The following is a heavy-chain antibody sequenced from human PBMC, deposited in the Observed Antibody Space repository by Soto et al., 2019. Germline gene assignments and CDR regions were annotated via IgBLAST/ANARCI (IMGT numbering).Heavy chain of an antibody. CDR1: GFTFSSYG. V-gene: IGHV3-33*01. J-gene: IGHJ6*02. CDR3: ARDRYYDSSGYYLPESYYGMDV. CDR2: IWYDGSNK. Sequence: GGSLRLSCAASGFTFSSYGMHWVRQAPGKGLEWVAVIWYDGSNKYYADSVKGRFTISRDNSKNTLYLQMNSLRAEDTAVYYCARDRYYDSSGYYLPESYYGMDVWGQGTTVTVSS. D-gene: IGHD3-22*01.